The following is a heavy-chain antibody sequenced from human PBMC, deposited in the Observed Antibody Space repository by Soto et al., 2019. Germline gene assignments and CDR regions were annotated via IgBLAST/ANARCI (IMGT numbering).Heavy chain of an antibody. CDR2: ISGSGGRT. V-gene: IGHV3-23*01. J-gene: IGHJ4*02. CDR1: GFTFSTYA. Sequence: EVQLLESGGVLVQPGGSLRLSCAASGFTFSTYAMTWVRQXPXXGLEWVSSISGSGGRTYYADSVKGRFTISRDNSKNTLXXXXNXXXXXXXXXXXXXXXXXXXXSEXXFPLDYWGQGTLVPVSS. CDR3: XXXXXXXXSEXXFPLDY.